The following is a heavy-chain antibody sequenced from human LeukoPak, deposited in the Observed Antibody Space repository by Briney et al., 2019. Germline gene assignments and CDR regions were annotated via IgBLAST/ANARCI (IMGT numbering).Heavy chain of an antibody. J-gene: IGHJ6*03. CDR2: MFHSGST. Sequence: SETLSLTCTVSGYSISSGHYWAWIRQSPEKGLECIATMFHSGSTYYNPSLKSRVTTSVDTSKNEFSLNLSSVTAADTAVYYCARGPSITMVRGGQWYYYMDVWGKGTTVTISS. D-gene: IGHD3-10*01. CDR3: ARGPSITMVRGGQWYYYMDV. V-gene: IGHV4-38-2*02. CDR1: GYSISSGHY.